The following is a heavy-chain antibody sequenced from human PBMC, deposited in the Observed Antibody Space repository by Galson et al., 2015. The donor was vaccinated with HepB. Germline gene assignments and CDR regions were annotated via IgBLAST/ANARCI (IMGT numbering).Heavy chain of an antibody. Sequence: SLRLSCATSGFIFGHHGMTWVRQAPGKGLEWVASINGRGSKRNYAESVKGRFSISRDNSKNTLFLEMNSLRAEHKAVYYCGKEGGWFGGDWFDPWGQGTLVIVS. J-gene: IGHJ5*02. CDR3: GKEGGWFGGDWFDP. CDR2: INGRGSKR. D-gene: IGHD3-16*01. CDR1: GFIFGHHG. V-gene: IGHV3-23*01.